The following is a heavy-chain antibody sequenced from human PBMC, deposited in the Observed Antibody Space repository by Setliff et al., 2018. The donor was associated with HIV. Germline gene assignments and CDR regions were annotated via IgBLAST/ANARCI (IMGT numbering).Heavy chain of an antibody. CDR1: GGSISSGGYY. V-gene: IGHV4-31*03. D-gene: IGHD3-3*01. CDR2: IYYSGST. J-gene: IGHJ5*01. Sequence: SETLSLTCTVSGGSISSGGYYWSWIRQHPGKGLEWIGYIYYSGSTYYNPSLKSRVTTSEDTSKNQFSLRLSSVTAADTAVYYCARRAYYDFWSGFYLSIANRFDSWGQGILVTVS. CDR3: ARRAYYDFWSGFYLSIANRFDS.